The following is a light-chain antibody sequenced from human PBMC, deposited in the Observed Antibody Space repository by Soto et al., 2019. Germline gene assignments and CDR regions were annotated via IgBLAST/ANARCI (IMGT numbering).Light chain of an antibody. CDR1: QSISNY. V-gene: IGKV1-39*01. CDR3: QQSYNSPHT. J-gene: IGKJ5*01. Sequence: IQLTQSPSTLSASLGARCTITCRPSQSISNYLNWYQQKPGKAPKLLIYAASRLQSGVPSRCSGSGSETDFTLTISSLQPEDFATYSCQQSYNSPHTFGRGTRLEI. CDR2: AAS.